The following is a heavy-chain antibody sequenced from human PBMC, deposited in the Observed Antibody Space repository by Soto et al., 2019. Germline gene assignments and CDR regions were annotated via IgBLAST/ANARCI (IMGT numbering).Heavy chain of an antibody. CDR3: ARESDSSGYGVY. V-gene: IGHV3-66*01. CDR2: IYSGGTT. CDR1: GFIVSVNY. D-gene: IGHD3-22*01. J-gene: IGHJ4*02. Sequence: EVQLVESGGGLCQPGGSRRLSVAALGFIVSVNYMSWVRQAQGKGLEWVSVIYSGGTTFYADSVKGRFTISRDNSKNTLYLQMNSLRAEDTAVYYCARESDSSGYGVYWGQGTLVTVSS.